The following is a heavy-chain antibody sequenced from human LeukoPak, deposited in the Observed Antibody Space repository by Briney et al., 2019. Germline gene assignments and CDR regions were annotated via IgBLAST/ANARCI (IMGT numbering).Heavy chain of an antibody. CDR1: GFTFSSYS. D-gene: IGHD4-17*01. CDR2: ISGSGDTT. Sequence: GGSLRLSCTASGFTFSSYSMSWVRQGPGTGLEWVSAISGSGDTTFYADSVKGRFTISRDNSKKTLYLQVNSLRAEDAAVYFCAKELTTERTPGVDSWGQGTLVTVSS. V-gene: IGHV3-23*01. CDR3: AKELTTERTPGVDS. J-gene: IGHJ4*02.